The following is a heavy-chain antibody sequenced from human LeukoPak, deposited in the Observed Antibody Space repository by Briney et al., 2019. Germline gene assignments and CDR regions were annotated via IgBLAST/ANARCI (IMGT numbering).Heavy chain of an antibody. J-gene: IGHJ4*02. CDR2: INHSGST. D-gene: IGHD6-19*01. V-gene: IGHV4-34*01. CDR3: ARQRYSSGWSPFDY. Sequence: SETLSLTCVVYGGSFSGYYWNWFGRPQGKGLKWIGEINHSGSTNYNPSLKSRVTISVDTSKNQFSLKLSSVTAADTAVYYCARQRYSSGWSPFDYWGQGTLVTVSS. CDR1: GGSFSGYY.